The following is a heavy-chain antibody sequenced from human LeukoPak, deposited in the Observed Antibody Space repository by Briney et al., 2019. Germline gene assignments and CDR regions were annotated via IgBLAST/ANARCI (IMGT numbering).Heavy chain of an antibody. V-gene: IGHV4-61*02. Sequence: SETLSLTCTVSGGSISSRSYYWSWIRQPAGKGLEWIGRFYTSGSTNYNPSLKSRVTISVDTSKNQFSLRLSSVTAADTAVYYCARDEWELSFDYWGQGALVTVSP. CDR3: ARDEWELSFDY. CDR2: FYTSGST. CDR1: GGSISSRSYY. D-gene: IGHD1-26*01. J-gene: IGHJ4*02.